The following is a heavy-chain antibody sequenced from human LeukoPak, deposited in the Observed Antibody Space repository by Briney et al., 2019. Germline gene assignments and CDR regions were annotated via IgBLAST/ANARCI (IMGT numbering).Heavy chain of an antibody. CDR2: INPNSGGT. Sequence: GASVKVSCKASGYTFTGYYMHWVRQAPGQGLEWMGWINPNSGGTNYAQKFQGRVTMTRDTSISTAYMELSRLRSDDTAVYYCARVPAGYSSSPLDYWGQGTLVTVSS. D-gene: IGHD6-6*01. CDR3: ARVPAGYSSSPLDY. CDR1: GYTFTGYY. J-gene: IGHJ4*02. V-gene: IGHV1-2*02.